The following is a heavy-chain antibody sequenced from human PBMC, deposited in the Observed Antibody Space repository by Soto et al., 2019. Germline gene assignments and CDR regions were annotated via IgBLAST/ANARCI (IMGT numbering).Heavy chain of an antibody. V-gene: IGHV4-30-2*01. CDR1: GGSISSGGYS. D-gene: IGHD1-26*01. J-gene: IGHJ2*01. Sequence: QLQLQESGSGLVKPSQTLSLTCAVSGGSISSGGYSWSWLRQPPGKGLEWIGYIFHSGSTYYNPSLKRPVTLPVDESKNQSSLELSSVTSADTAVYYCAREGGSGSPDGYFNVWGRGTLVTVSS. CDR3: AREGGSGSPDGYFNV. CDR2: IFHSGST.